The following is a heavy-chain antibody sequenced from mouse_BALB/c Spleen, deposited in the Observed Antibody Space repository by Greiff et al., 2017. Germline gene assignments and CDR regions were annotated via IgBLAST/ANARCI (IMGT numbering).Heavy chain of an antibody. V-gene: IGHV5-4*02. CDR3: ARDLDYDYDKNAMDY. CDR2: ISDGGSYT. J-gene: IGHJ4*01. CDR1: GFTFSDYY. D-gene: IGHD2-4*01. Sequence: EVKLVESGGGLVKPGGSLKLSCAASGFTFSDYYMYWVRQTPEKRLEWVATISDGGSYTYYPDSVKGRFTISRDNAKNNLYLQMSSLKSEDTAMYYCARDLDYDYDKNAMDYWGQGTSVTVSS.